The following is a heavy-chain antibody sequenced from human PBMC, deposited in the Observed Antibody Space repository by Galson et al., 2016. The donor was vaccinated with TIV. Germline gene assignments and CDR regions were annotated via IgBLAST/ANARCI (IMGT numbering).Heavy chain of an antibody. Sequence: SETLSLTCTVSGDSISSGHSYWNWIRQPPGKGLEWIAYVYYSGSTNYNPSLKSRITISRDTSKTQFSLKLSSVTAADTAVYYCARDKSDLDTVDYFYYYMDVWGKGTTVTVSS. CDR1: GDSISSGHSY. CDR2: VYYSGST. J-gene: IGHJ6*03. CDR3: ARDKSDLDTVDYFYYYMDV. D-gene: IGHD2-21*02. V-gene: IGHV4-61*01.